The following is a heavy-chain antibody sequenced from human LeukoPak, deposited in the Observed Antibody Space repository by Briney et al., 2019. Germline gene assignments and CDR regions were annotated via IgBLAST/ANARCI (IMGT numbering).Heavy chain of an antibody. J-gene: IGHJ4*02. D-gene: IGHD3/OR15-3a*01. CDR3: ARNIGHFDY. CDR1: GYSISSGYY. Sequence: SETLSLTCAVSGYSISSGYYWGWIRQPPGKGLEWIGSIYHSGSTYYNPSLKSRVTISVDTSKNQFSLKLSSVTAADTAVYYCARNIGHFDYWGQGTLVTVSS. CDR2: IYHSGST. V-gene: IGHV4-38-2*01.